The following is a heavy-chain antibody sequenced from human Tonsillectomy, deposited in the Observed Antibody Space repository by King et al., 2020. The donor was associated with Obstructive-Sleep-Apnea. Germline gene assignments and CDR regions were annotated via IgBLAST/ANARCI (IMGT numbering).Heavy chain of an antibody. D-gene: IGHD7-27*01. CDR2: LFPLHDRS. CDR1: VCTFFASL. Sequence: PGFSLRLSFASSVCTFFASLLNFVLPSPFQFRSFLSSLFPLHDRSRYAGTVQGRFTMSRDSAKNALYLQMDSLRAEDTAVYFCVSDRNWAFDHWGQGTLCTVSS. CDR3: VSDRNWAFDH. J-gene: IGHJ4*02. V-gene: IGHV3-21*01.